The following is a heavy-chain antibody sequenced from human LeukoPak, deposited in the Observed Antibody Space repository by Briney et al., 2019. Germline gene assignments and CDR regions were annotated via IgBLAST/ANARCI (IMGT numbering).Heavy chain of an antibody. CDR2: MYNSGST. D-gene: IGHD4-17*01. V-gene: IGHV4-59*01. CDR1: GGSISGSY. CDR3: ARGIESYGDYGY. Sequence: PSGTLSLTCTVSGGSISGSYWSWIRQPPGKGLEWIAYMYNSGSTNYNPSLKSRVTISIDTSKNQFSLKLSSLTAADTAIYYCARGIESYGDYGYWGQGILVTVSS. J-gene: IGHJ4*02.